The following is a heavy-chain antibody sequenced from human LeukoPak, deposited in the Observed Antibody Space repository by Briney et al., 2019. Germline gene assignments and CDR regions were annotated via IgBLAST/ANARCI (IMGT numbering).Heavy chain of an antibody. Sequence: KSSGTLSLTCTVSGGSINNYYWTWIRQPPGKGLEWIGYVYYSGSPKYNPCVSSRATISVDTSKNEFSLKVNSLSAADTAVYYCARGVTSPLDAFDIWGQGTMVTVSS. CDR3: ARGVTSPLDAFDI. V-gene: IGHV4-59*01. CDR2: VYYSGSP. CDR1: GGSINNYY. D-gene: IGHD1-26*01. J-gene: IGHJ3*02.